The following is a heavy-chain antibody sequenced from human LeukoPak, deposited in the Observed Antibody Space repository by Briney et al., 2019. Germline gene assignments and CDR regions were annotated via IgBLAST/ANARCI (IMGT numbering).Heavy chain of an antibody. Sequence: PGRSLRLSCTASGFTFGDYAMSWFRQAPGKGLEWVGFIRSKAYGGTTEYAASVKGRFTISRDDSKSIAYLQMNSLKTEDTAVYYCTRDSSCYYDSSGSDYFDYWGQGTLVTVSS. CDR2: IRSKAYGGTT. J-gene: IGHJ4*02. V-gene: IGHV3-49*03. CDR1: GFTFGDYA. CDR3: TRDSSCYYDSSGSDYFDY. D-gene: IGHD3-22*01.